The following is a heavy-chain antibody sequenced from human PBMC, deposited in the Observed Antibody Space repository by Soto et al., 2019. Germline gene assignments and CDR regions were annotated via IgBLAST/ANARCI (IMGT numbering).Heavy chain of an antibody. CDR1: GFTFSSNW. J-gene: IGHJ5*02. CDR3: ARDPANWFDP. CDR2: IKEDGIEK. V-gene: IGHV3-7*03. Sequence: GGSLRLSCAASGFTFSSNWITWVRQAPSKGLEWVATIKEDGIEKYYVDSVKRRFTISRDNAKKSLFLQMNSLRAEDTAVYYCARDPANWFDPSGQGTLVTFCS.